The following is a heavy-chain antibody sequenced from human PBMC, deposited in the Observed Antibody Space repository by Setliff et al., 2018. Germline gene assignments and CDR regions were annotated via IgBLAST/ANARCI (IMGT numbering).Heavy chain of an antibody. V-gene: IGHV3-7*05. D-gene: IGHD2-2*01. CDR1: GFTFSSYW. Sequence: PGGSLRLSCAASGFTFSSYWMSWVRQAPGKGLEWVANIKQDGSEKYYVDSVKGRFTISRDNAKNSLYLQMNSLRAEDTAVYYCAKSASLSGYYYYYMDVWGKGTTVTVSS. CDR2: IKQDGSEK. CDR3: AKSASLSGYYYYYMDV. J-gene: IGHJ6*03.